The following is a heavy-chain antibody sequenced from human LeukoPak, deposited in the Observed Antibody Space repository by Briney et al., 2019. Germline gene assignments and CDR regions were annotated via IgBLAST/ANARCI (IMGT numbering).Heavy chain of an antibody. CDR3: AISVVRPAPFDF. CDR2: INTDGSST. D-gene: IGHD2-15*01. CDR1: GFTFSSYW. Sequence: GGSLRLSCAASGFTFSSYWMHWVRQAPGKGLVWVSRINTDGSSTSYADSVKGRFTISRDNAKNTLYLQMNSLRAEDTAVYCCAISVVRPAPFDFWGQGTLVTVSS. V-gene: IGHV3-74*01. J-gene: IGHJ4*02.